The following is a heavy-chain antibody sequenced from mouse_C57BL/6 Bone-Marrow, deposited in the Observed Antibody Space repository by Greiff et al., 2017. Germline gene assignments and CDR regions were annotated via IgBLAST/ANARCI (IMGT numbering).Heavy chain of an antibody. CDR1: GFTFSSYG. CDR3: ARRGLRAAWFAY. CDR2: ISSGGSYT. V-gene: IGHV5-6*01. J-gene: IGHJ3*01. D-gene: IGHD3-1*01. Sequence: EVQLMESGGDLVKPGGSLKLSCAASGFTFSSYGMSWVRQTPDKRLEWVATISSGGSYTYYPDSVKGRFTISRDNAKNTLYLQMSSLKSEDTAVYYCARRGLRAAWFAYGGQGTLVTVSA.